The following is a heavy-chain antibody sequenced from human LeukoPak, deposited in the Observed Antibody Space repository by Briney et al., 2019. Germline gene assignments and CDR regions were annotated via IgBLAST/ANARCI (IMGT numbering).Heavy chain of an antibody. Sequence: GGSLILSCAASGFTFSSYSMNWVRQAPGKGLEWVSYISSSSSTIYYADSVKGRFTISRDNAKNSLYLQMNSLRAEDTAVYYCARDESGSGDYQPVGYWGQGTLVTVSS. V-gene: IGHV3-48*04. D-gene: IGHD4-17*01. CDR2: ISSSSSTI. CDR3: ARDESGSGDYQPVGY. J-gene: IGHJ4*02. CDR1: GFTFSSYS.